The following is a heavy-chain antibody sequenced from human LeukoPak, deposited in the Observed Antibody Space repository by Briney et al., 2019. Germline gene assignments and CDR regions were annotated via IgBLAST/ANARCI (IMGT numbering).Heavy chain of an antibody. D-gene: IGHD3-9*01. V-gene: IGHV3-30*02. J-gene: IGHJ4*02. CDR2: IRYDGSNK. CDR3: AKDRLTEDILTGYYY. CDR1: GFTFSSYG. Sequence: GGSLRLSCAASGFTFSSYGMRWVRQAPGKGLEWVAFIRYDGSNKYYADSVKGRFTISRDNSKNTLYLQMNGLRAEYTAVYYCAKDRLTEDILTGYYYWGQGTLVTVSS.